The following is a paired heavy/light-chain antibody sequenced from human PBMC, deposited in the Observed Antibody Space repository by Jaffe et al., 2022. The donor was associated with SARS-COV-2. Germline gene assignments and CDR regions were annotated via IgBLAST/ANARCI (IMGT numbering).Light chain of an antibody. CDR1: QSVLYRSNNKNC. CDR3: HQYLSTPLT. CDR2: WAS. Sequence: DIVMTQSPDSLAVSLGERATINCKSSQSVLYRSNNKNCLAWYQQKPGQPPKLLIYWASTQESGVPDRFSGSGSGTDFTLTISSLQAEDVAVYYCHQYLSTPLTFGGGTKVEIK. J-gene: IGKJ4*01. V-gene: IGKV4-1*01.
Heavy chain of an antibody. CDR3: SHYYDSRVGALDM. CDR2: IKSTTDGGTT. V-gene: IGHV3-15*01. CDR1: GFTFSKAW. D-gene: IGHD3-22*01. J-gene: IGHJ3*02. Sequence: EVQLVESGGGLVKPGGSLRLSCAASGFTFSKAWMTWVRQAPGKGLEWVGRIKSTTDGGTTDYAAPVKGRFTISRDDSESTLYLQMNSLKTEDTAVYYCSHYYDSRVGALDMWGQGTMVTVSS.